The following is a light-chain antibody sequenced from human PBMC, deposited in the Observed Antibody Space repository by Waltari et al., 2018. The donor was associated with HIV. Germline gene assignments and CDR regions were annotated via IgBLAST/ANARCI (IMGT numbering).Light chain of an antibody. CDR2: AAS. Sequence: DIQMTQSPSSLSASVGDRVTLTCRASQRISSYLNWYQQKPGKAPKVLIYAASSLQSGVPSRFSGSGSGTDFTLTISSLQPEDFATYYCQQSYSTPLTFGGGTKVEIK. CDR3: QQSYSTPLT. V-gene: IGKV1-39*01. CDR1: QRISSY. J-gene: IGKJ4*01.